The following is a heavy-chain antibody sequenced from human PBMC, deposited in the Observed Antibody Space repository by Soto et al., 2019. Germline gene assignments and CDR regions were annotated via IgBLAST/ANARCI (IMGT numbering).Heavy chain of an antibody. CDR1: GGSISSGDYY. D-gene: IGHD2-2*01. J-gene: IGHJ3*02. CDR2: TYYSGST. CDR3: ARDPRTYCSSTSCYDAFDI. V-gene: IGHV4-30-4*01. Sequence: SETLSLTCTVSGGSISSGDYYWSWIRQPPGKGLEWIGYTYYSGSTYYNPSLKSRVTISVDTSKNQFSLKLSSVTAADTAVYYCARDPRTYCSSTSCYDAFDIWGQGTMVTVSS.